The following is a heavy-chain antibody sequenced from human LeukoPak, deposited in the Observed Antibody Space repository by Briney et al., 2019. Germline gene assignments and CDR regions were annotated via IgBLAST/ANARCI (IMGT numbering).Heavy chain of an antibody. Sequence: PGGSLRLSCAASGFTFSSYSMNWVRQAPGKGLEWVSSISSSSYIYYADSVKGRFTISRDNAKNSLYLQMNSLRAEDTAVYYCAGDYTIRAVAGTFDWFDPWGQGTLVTVSS. CDR2: ISSSSYI. CDR1: GFTFSSYS. CDR3: AGDYTIRAVAGTFDWFDP. J-gene: IGHJ5*02. V-gene: IGHV3-21*01. D-gene: IGHD6-19*01.